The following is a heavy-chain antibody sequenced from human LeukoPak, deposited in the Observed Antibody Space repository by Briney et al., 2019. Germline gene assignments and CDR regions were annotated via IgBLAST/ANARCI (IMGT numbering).Heavy chain of an antibody. CDR1: GSTFSNFW. V-gene: IGHV3-7*01. D-gene: IGHD6-13*01. J-gene: IGHJ5*02. CDR3: ARDGSSWPTQKVNWFDP. CDR2: IKQDGRET. Sequence: GGSLRLSCAASGSTFSNFWMSWVRQAPGKGLEWVANIKQDGRETYYVDSVKGRFTISRDNAKNSLYLQMNSLRDEDTAVYYCARDGSSWPTQKVNWFDPWGQGTLVTVSS.